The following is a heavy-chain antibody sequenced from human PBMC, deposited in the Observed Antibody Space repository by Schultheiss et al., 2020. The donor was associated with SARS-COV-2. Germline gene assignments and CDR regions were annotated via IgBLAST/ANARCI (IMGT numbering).Heavy chain of an antibody. V-gene: IGHV4-59*05. Sequence: SETLSLTCTVSGGSISSYYWSWIRQPPGKGLEWIGSIYYSGSTYYNPSLKSRVTISVDTSKNQFSLKLSSVTAADTAVYYCARRRYDSSGLYAFDIWGQGTMVTVS. J-gene: IGHJ3*02. D-gene: IGHD3-22*01. CDR3: ARRRYDSSGLYAFDI. CDR1: GGSISSYY. CDR2: IYYSGST.